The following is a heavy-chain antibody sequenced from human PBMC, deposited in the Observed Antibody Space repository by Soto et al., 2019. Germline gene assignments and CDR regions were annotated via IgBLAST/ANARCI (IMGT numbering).Heavy chain of an antibody. CDR1: GYIFTAYS. CDR2: FNPNSGDT. D-gene: IGHD6-13*01. J-gene: IGHJ4*02. V-gene: IGHV1-2*02. CDR3: AREASALISLDY. Sequence: ASVKVSCKASGYIFTAYSMHWVRQAPGQGLEWVGWFNPNSGDTIYAQKFQGRVTLTGDTSISTAYMELYSLTSDDTAVYYCAREASALISLDYWGQGTLVTVSS.